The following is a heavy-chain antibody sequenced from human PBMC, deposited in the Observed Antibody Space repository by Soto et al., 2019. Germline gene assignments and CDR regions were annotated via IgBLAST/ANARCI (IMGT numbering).Heavy chain of an antibody. J-gene: IGHJ1*01. V-gene: IGHV3-30-3*01. CDR3: ARADESSGYAGTFHH. D-gene: IGHD3-22*01. CDR2: ISHDGSNK. Sequence: QVQLVESGGGVVQPGTSLRLSCAASGFTFSTSVMHWVRQAPGKGLEWVALISHDGSNKVYIDSVKGRFTISRDNSKNTMYVEMNSLRNEDTAVYHCARADESSGYAGTFHHWGQGTLVIVSS. CDR1: GFTFSTSV.